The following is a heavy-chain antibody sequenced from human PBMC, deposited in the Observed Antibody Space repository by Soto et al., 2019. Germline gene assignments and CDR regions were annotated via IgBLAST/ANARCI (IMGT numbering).Heavy chain of an antibody. Sequence: SETLSLTCTVSGGSISSGDYYWSWIRQPPGKGLEWIGYIYYSGSTYYNPSIKSRVTISVDTSKNQFSLKLSSVTAADTAVYYCSRDRKTSERAFFYGDYVTASDAFDIWGQGTMVTVSS. J-gene: IGHJ3*02. CDR2: IYYSGST. V-gene: IGHV4-30-4*01. CDR3: SRDRKTSERAFFYGDYVTASDAFDI. D-gene: IGHD4-17*01. CDR1: GGSISSGDYY.